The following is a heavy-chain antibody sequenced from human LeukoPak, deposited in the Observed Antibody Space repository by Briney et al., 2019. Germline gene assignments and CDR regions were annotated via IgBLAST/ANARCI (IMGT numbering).Heavy chain of an antibody. J-gene: IGHJ4*02. Sequence: GASVKVSCKASGYTFTSYDINWVRQATGQGLVWMGWMDPNSGNTGYAQKFQGRVTITRNTSISTAYMELSSRMSEDTAVDYCAGALRGFFHYWGQRTLLPVSS. V-gene: IGHV1-8*03. CDR3: AGALRGFFHY. CDR2: MDPNSGNT. CDR1: GYTFTSYD.